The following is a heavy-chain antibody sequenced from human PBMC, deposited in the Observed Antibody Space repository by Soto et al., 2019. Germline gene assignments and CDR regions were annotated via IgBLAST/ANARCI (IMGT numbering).Heavy chain of an antibody. Sequence: SETLSLTCTVSGGSISSYYWSWIRQPPGKGLEWIGYIYYSGSTNYNPSLKSRVTISVDTSKNQFSLKLTSVTAADTAVYYCASLKASKSYWFGPWGQGTLVTVSS. CDR3: ASLKASKSYWFGP. J-gene: IGHJ5*02. CDR2: IYYSGST. V-gene: IGHV4-59*08. CDR1: GGSISSYY.